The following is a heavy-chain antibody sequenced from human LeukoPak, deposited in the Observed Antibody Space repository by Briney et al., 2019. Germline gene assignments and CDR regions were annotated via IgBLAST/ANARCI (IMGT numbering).Heavy chain of an antibody. Sequence: HPGGTLRLSCAASGFTFSSYEMNWVRQAPGKGLEWVSYISGSGSTIYYADSVKGRFTISRDNAKNTLYLQMKSLRAEDTAVFYCARGGYTGVFDIWGQGTMVTVSS. D-gene: IGHD5-18*01. V-gene: IGHV3-48*03. CDR1: GFTFSSYE. J-gene: IGHJ3*02. CDR3: ARGGYTGVFDI. CDR2: ISGSGSTI.